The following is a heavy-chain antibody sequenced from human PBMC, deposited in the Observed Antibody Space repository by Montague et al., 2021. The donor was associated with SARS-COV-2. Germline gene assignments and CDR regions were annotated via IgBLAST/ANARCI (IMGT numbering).Heavy chain of an antibody. Sequence: PALVKPTQTLTLTCTFSGFSLSTSGLCVRWIRQPPGKALEWLALIDWDDDKYYSTSLKTTLTISKDTSKNQVVLTMTNMDPVDTATYYCARIRDYDILTGSYSGFDYWDQGTLVTVAS. D-gene: IGHD3-9*01. CDR3: ARIRDYDILTGSYSGFDY. J-gene: IGHJ4*02. V-gene: IGHV2-70*01. CDR1: GFSLSTSGLC. CDR2: IDWDDDK.